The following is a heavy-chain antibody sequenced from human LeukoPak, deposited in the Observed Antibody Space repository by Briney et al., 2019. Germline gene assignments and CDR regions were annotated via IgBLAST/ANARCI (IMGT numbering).Heavy chain of an antibody. CDR3: ATHPPRSTSCCFDY. J-gene: IGHJ4*02. D-gene: IGHD2-2*01. Sequence: GGSLRLSCAASGFTFSDYYMSWIRQAPGKGLEWVSYISSSGSTIYYADSVKGRFTISRDNAKNSLYLQMNSLRAEDTAVYYCATHPPRSTSCCFDYWGQGTLVTVSS. V-gene: IGHV3-11*04. CDR2: ISSSGSTI. CDR1: GFTFSDYY.